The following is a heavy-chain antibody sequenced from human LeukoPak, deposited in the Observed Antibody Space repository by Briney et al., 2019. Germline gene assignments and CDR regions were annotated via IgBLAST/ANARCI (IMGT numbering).Heavy chain of an antibody. CDR3: ARGGYDFWSGSLPYYYYYGMDV. J-gene: IGHJ6*02. V-gene: IGHV1-18*01. Sequence: GASVKVSCKASGYTFTSYGISWVRQAPGQGLEWMGWISAYNGNTNYAQKLQGRVTMTTDTSTSTAYMELRSLRSDDTAVYYCARGGYDFWSGSLPYYYYYGMDVWGQGTTVTVSS. CDR1: GYTFTSYG. D-gene: IGHD3-3*01. CDR2: ISAYNGNT.